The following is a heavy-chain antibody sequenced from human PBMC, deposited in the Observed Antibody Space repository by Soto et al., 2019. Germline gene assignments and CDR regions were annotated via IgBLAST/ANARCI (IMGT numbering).Heavy chain of an antibody. J-gene: IGHJ4*02. CDR3: ASRRIRSSGGPQDGDFDY. CDR1: GGSISSSSYY. V-gene: IGHV4-39*01. D-gene: IGHD6-13*01. CDR2: IYYSGST. Sequence: SETLSLTCTVSGGSISSSSYYWGWIRQPPGKGLEWIGSIYYSGSTYYNPSLKSRVTISVDTSKNQSSLKLSSVTAADTAVYYCASRRIRSSGGPQDGDFDYWGQGTLVTVSS.